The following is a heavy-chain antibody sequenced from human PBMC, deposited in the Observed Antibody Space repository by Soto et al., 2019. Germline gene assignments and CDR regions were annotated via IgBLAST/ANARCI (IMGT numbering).Heavy chain of an antibody. Sequence: GGSLRLSCSASGFTFGSYAMHWVGQAPGKGLEYVSAISSNGGSTYYADSVKGRFTISRDNSKNTLYLQMSSLRAEDTAVYYCAKDQGGYSFDLVEYWGQGTLVTVXS. CDR1: GFTFGSYA. J-gene: IGHJ4*02. D-gene: IGHD5-12*01. V-gene: IGHV3-64D*06. CDR2: ISSNGGST. CDR3: AKDQGGYSFDLVEY.